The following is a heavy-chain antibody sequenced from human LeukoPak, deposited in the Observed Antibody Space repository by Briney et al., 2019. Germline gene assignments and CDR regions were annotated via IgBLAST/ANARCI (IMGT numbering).Heavy chain of an antibody. J-gene: IGHJ6*02. V-gene: IGHV3-23*01. CDR3: AKELHEVYYYGPDV. CDR1: GFTFTNYA. D-gene: IGHD5-18*01. CDR2: IFNNGANA. Sequence: GGSLRLSCTASGFTFTNYAMDGAPKAPGRERGGVATIFNNGANAFYADSVRGRFTISRDNSKNTLYLQMISLRVEDTAIYYCAKELHEVYYYGPDVWGQGTTVTVSS.